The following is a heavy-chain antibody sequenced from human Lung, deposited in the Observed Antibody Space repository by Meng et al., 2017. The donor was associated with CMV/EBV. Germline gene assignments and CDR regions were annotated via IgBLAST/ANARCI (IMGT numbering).Heavy chain of an antibody. D-gene: IGHD5-24*01. V-gene: IGHV5-51*01. CDR3: ARRPMATTYWYFDL. CDR1: GYSFTSYW. Sequence: GESXKISCKGSGYSFTSYWIGWVRQMPGKGLECMGIIYPGDSDTRYSPSFQGQVTISADKSISTAYLQWSSLKASDTAMYYCARRPMATTYWYFDLWGRGNXVTVSS. J-gene: IGHJ2*01. CDR2: IYPGDSDT.